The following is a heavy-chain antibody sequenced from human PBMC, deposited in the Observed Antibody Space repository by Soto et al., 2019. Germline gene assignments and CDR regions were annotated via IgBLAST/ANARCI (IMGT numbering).Heavy chain of an antibody. CDR3: ARDLRGRIVEYYFDS. CDR1: GGSISSGGYY. J-gene: IGHJ4*02. V-gene: IGHV4-31*03. CDR2: IYYSGST. D-gene: IGHD1-26*01. Sequence: QVQLQESGPGLVKPSQTLSLTCTVSGGSISSGGYYWSWIRQHPGKGLEWIGYIYYSGSTYYNPSLKSRGTISVDTSKNQFSLKLSSVTAADTAVYYCARDLRGRIVEYYFDSCGQGTLVTVSS.